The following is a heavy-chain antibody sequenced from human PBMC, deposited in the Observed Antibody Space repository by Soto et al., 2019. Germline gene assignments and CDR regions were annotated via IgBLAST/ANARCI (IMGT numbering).Heavy chain of an antibody. CDR3: ARVSEDLWFGLQHYFDY. Sequence: SETLSLTCTVSGGSVSSGSYYWSWIRQPPGKGLEWIGYIYYSGSTNYNPSLKSRVTISVDTSKNQFSLKLSSVTAAATAVYYCARVSEDLWFGLQHYFDYWGQGTLVTAPQ. D-gene: IGHD3-10*01. CDR1: GGSVSSGSYY. V-gene: IGHV4-61*01. CDR2: IYYSGST. J-gene: IGHJ4*02.